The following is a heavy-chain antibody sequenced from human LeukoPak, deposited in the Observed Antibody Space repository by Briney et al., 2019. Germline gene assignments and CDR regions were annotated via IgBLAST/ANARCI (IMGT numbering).Heavy chain of an antibody. Sequence: GGSLRLSCAASGFTFSSYEMNWVRQAPGKGLEWVSYISSSGSTIYYADSVKGRFTISRDNAKNSLYLQMNSLRAEDTAVYYCARRDGGGRGSDYWGQGTLVTVSS. V-gene: IGHV3-48*03. CDR1: GFTFSSYE. J-gene: IGHJ4*02. CDR2: ISSSGSTI. D-gene: IGHD2-21*01. CDR3: ARRDGGGRGSDY.